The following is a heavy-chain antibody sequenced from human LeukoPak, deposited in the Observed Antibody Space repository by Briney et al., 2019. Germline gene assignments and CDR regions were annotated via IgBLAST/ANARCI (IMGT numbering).Heavy chain of an antibody. J-gene: IGHJ3*02. CDR3: AKDLTGLMLGYCSGGSCYSPPFDAFDI. V-gene: IGHV1-2*02. Sequence: ASVKVSCKASGYTFTGYYMHWVRQAPGQGLEWMGWINPNSGGTNYAQKFQGRVTMTRDTSISTAYMELSRLRSDDTAVYYCAKDLTGLMLGYCSGGSCYSPPFDAFDIWGQGTMVTVSS. D-gene: IGHD2-15*01. CDR2: INPNSGGT. CDR1: GYTFTGYY.